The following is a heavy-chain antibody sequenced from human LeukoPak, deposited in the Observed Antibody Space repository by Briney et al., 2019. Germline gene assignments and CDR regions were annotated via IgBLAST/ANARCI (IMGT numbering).Heavy chain of an antibody. CDR3: ARDFAGCSGGSCKGD. CDR1: GYTFTGYY. CDR2: INPNSGGT. Sequence: ASVKVSCKASGYTFTGYYMHWVRQAPGQGLEWMGWINPNSGGTNYAQKFQGRVTMTRDTSISTAYMELSRLRSDDTAVYYCARDFAGCSGGSCKGDWGQGTLVTVSS. J-gene: IGHJ4*02. V-gene: IGHV1-2*02. D-gene: IGHD2-15*01.